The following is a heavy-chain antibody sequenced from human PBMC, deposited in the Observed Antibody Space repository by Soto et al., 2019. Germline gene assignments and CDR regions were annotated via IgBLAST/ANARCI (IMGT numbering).Heavy chain of an antibody. CDR3: ARVGPDTDMGQLSFDY. CDR1: GFTFSSYA. CDR2: ISYDGSNK. J-gene: IGHJ4*02. V-gene: IGHV3-30-3*01. D-gene: IGHD5-18*01. Sequence: QVQLVESGGGVVQPGRSLRLSCAASGFTFSSYAMHWVRQAPGKGLEWVAVISYDGSNKYYADSVKGRFTISRDNSKNTLCVQMNSLRAEDTAVYYCARVGPDTDMGQLSFDYWGQGTLVTVSS.